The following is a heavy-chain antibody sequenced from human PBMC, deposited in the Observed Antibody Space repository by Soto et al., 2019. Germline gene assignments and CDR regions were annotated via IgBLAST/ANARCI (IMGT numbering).Heavy chain of an antibody. J-gene: IGHJ4*02. CDR2: IIPIFGTA. V-gene: IGHV1-69*01. Sequence: SVKVSVKTSVGTFSSYAISWVRPAPGQWLELMGGIIPIFGTANYAQRFQGRVTITADESTSTAYMELSSLRSEDTAVYYCAGASCSGGSCYSGVFDYWGPGTLVTVSS. D-gene: IGHD2-15*01. CDR3: AGASCSGGSCYSGVFDY. CDR1: VGTFSSYA.